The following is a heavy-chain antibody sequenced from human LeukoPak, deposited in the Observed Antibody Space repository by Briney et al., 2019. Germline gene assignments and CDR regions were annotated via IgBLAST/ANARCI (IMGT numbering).Heavy chain of an antibody. Sequence: ASVKVSCKASGYTFTGYYMHWVRQAPGQGLEWMGWINPNSGGTNYAQKFRGRVTMTRGTSISTAYMELSRLRSDDTAVYYCARDFNYYGSGSFPDYWGQGTLVTVSS. J-gene: IGHJ4*02. D-gene: IGHD3-10*01. V-gene: IGHV1-2*02. CDR2: INPNSGGT. CDR3: ARDFNYYGSGSFPDY. CDR1: GYTFTGYY.